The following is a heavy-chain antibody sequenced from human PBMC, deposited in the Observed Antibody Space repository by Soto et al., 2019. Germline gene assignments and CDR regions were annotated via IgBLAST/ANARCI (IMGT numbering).Heavy chain of an antibody. D-gene: IGHD3-10*01. J-gene: IGHJ3*02. V-gene: IGHV3-48*03. CDR3: ARVSAAFDI. CDR2: ISSSGSTI. Sequence: PGGSLSLSCEASGFTFSSHEMNWVRQAPGKGLEWVSYISSSGSTIYYADSVKGRFTISRDNAKNSLYLQMNSLRAEDTAVYYCARVSAAFDIWGQGTMVTVSS. CDR1: GFTFSSHE.